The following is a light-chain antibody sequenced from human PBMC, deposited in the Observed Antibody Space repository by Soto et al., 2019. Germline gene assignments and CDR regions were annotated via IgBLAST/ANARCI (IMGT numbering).Light chain of an antibody. Sequence: QSALTQPASVSGSPGQSITISCTGTSSDVGGYNYVSWYQQHPGKAPKLMIYEVNKRPSGVPDRFSGSKSGNTASLTVSGLQAEDDADYYCTSYAGSNNVLFGGGTKLTVL. V-gene: IGLV2-8*01. CDR2: EVN. CDR3: TSYAGSNNVL. CDR1: SSDVGGYNY. J-gene: IGLJ2*01.